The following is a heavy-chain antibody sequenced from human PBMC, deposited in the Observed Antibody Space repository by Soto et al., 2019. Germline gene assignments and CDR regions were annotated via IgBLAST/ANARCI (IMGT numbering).Heavy chain of an antibody. V-gene: IGHV4-59*01. Sequence: SETLSLTCTVSSGSISSYYWNWIRQPPGKGLEWIGSIYYSGNTNYSPSHKSRVTISVDTSKKQLSLKLTSVTAADTAMYYCARGYCSSTSCYEFDYWGQGTLVTVS. J-gene: IGHJ4*02. CDR1: SGSISSYY. CDR2: IYYSGNT. D-gene: IGHD2-2*01. CDR3: ARGYCSSTSCYEFDY.